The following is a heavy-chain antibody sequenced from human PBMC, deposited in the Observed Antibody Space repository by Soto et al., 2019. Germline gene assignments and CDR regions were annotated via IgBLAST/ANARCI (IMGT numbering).Heavy chain of an antibody. J-gene: IGHJ4*02. V-gene: IGHV3-30*05. CDR2: LTDDGGSA. CDR1: GFSLTAFG. Sequence: QVQLVQSGGGVVQPGRTLRLSCAAAGFSLTAFGMQWVRQPPGKGLQWVARLTDDGGSAFYADSVKGRFTVSRDTSKNTLYLQMNSLRPEDTAIYYCASIADYWGQGTLVTVSS. CDR3: ASIADY. D-gene: IGHD2-21*01.